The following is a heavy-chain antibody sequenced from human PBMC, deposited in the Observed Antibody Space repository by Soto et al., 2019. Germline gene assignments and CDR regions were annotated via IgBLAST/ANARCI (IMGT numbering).Heavy chain of an antibody. Sequence: GGSLRLSCAASGFTFSDYYMSWIRQAPGKGLEWVSYISSSGSTIYYADSVKGRFTISRDNAKNSLYLQMNSLRAEDTAVYYCARASLAVAGTNLPSSFDYWGQGTLVTVSS. J-gene: IGHJ4*02. V-gene: IGHV3-11*01. D-gene: IGHD6-19*01. CDR3: ARASLAVAGTNLPSSFDY. CDR2: ISSSGSTI. CDR1: GFTFSDYY.